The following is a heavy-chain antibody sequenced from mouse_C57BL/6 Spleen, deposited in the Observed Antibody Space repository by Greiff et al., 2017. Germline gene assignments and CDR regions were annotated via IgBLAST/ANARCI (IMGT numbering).Heavy chain of an antibody. D-gene: IGHD3-2*02. CDR1: GYSFTGYY. V-gene: IGHV1-42*01. CDR2: INPSTGGT. Sequence: EVQRVESGPELVKPGASVKISCKASGYSFTGYYMNWVKQSPEKSLEWIGEINPSTGGTTYNQKFKAKATLTVDKSSSTAYMQLKSLTSEDSAVYYCAKTAQATSAMDYWGQGTSVTVSS. CDR3: AKTAQATSAMDY. J-gene: IGHJ4*01.